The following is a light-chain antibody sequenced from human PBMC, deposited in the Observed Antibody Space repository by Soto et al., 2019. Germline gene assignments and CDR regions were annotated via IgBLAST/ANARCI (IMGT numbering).Light chain of an antibody. CDR2: EVS. CDR1: SSDVGNYTY. J-gene: IGLJ1*01. V-gene: IGLV2-14*01. Sequence: QSVLTQPASVSGSPGQSITISCTGTSSDVGNYTYVSWYQQHPGKAPKLIIYEVSNRPSGVSDRFSGSKSGNTASLTISGLQAEDETDYYCLSYTSRGTYVFGTGTKLTVL. CDR3: LSYTSRGTYV.